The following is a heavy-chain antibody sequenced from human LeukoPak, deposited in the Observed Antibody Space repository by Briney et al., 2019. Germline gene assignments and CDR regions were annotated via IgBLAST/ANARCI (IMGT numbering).Heavy chain of an antibody. V-gene: IGHV4-59*01. CDR1: GGSISSYF. CDR2: ISYSGST. D-gene: IGHD3-22*01. Sequence: SETLSLTCTVSGGSISSYFWNWVRQPPGKGLEWIGYISYSGSTSYNSSFNSRVTISLDTSKKQVSLKLSFVTATDTAVYFCARGVGSGGYYGSSHWHLDLWGRGTLVTVSS. J-gene: IGHJ2*01. CDR3: ARGVGSGGYYGSSHWHLDL.